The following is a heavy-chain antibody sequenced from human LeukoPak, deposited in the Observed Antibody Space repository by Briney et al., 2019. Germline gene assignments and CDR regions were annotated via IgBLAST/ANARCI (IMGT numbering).Heavy chain of an antibody. Sequence: GGSLRLSCAASGFIFDDYAMHWVRQAPGRGLEWVSSVSWNSNTIEYADSVKGRFTISRDNAKNSLYLQMNSLRAEDTAVYYCARDPRYEVVPPDYWGQGTLVTVSS. CDR1: GFIFDDYA. J-gene: IGHJ4*02. CDR3: ARDPRYEVVPPDY. CDR2: VSWNSNTI. D-gene: IGHD2-2*01. V-gene: IGHV3-9*01.